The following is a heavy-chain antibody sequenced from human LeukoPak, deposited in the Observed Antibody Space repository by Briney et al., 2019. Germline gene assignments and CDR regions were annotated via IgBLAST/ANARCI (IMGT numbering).Heavy chain of an antibody. CDR2: IYHSGST. CDR1: GYSISSGYY. D-gene: IGHD2/OR15-2a*01. CDR3: ARATTFTYYYYMDV. Sequence: SETLSLTCTVSGYSISSGYYWGWIRQPPGKGLEWIGSIYHSGSTYYNPSLKSRVTISVDTSKNQFSLKLSSVTAADTAVYYCARATTFTYYYYMDVWGKGTTVTISS. J-gene: IGHJ6*03. V-gene: IGHV4-38-2*02.